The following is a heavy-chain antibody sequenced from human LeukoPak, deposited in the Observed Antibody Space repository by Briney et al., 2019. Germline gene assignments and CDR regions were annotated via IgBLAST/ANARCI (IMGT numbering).Heavy chain of an antibody. CDR2: INPNSGGT. Sequence: GASVKVSCKASGYTFTGYYMHWVRQAPGQGLEWMGWINPNSGGTNYAQKFQGRVTMTRDPSVTTAYLELSSVTSDDTAVYFCARSAGHCSNGICFTDYYMDVWGRGTTVTVSS. D-gene: IGHD2-8*01. J-gene: IGHJ6*03. V-gene: IGHV1-2*02. CDR3: ARSAGHCSNGICFTDYYMDV. CDR1: GYTFTGYY.